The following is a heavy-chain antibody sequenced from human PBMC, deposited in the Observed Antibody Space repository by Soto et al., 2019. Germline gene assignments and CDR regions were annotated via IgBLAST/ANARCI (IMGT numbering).Heavy chain of an antibody. Sequence: PSETLSLTCTVSGGSISSGGYYWSWIRQHPGKGLEWIGYIYYSGSTYYNPSLKSRVTISVDTSKNQFSLKLSSVTAADTAVYYCARGQVMVRGPRYYGMDVWGQGTTVTVSS. CDR1: GGSISSGGYY. CDR2: IYYSGST. D-gene: IGHD3-10*01. V-gene: IGHV4-31*03. CDR3: ARGQVMVRGPRYYGMDV. J-gene: IGHJ6*02.